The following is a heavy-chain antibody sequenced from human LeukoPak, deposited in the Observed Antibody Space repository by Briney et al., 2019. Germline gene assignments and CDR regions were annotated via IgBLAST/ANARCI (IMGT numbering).Heavy chain of an antibody. CDR2: IGTTSGAI. CDR1: GFTFNAFG. D-gene: IGHD6-6*01. J-gene: IGHJ5*02. CDR3: AGDSSSSLFDP. V-gene: IGHV3-48*01. Sequence: GGSLRLSCAASGFTFNAFGMNWVRQAPGKGLEWVSYIGTTSGAIYYADSVKGRFTISRDSAKNSLYLQMNSLRAEDTAVYYCAGDSSSSLFDPWGQGTLVTVSS.